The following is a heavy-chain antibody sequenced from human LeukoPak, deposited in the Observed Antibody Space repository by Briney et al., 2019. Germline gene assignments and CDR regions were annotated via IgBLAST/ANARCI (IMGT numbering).Heavy chain of an antibody. V-gene: IGHV4-39*07. CDR2: VYYKGNT. J-gene: IGHJ3*02. CDR1: GGSVSSSSYY. CDR3: ARTLTYYDFWSGYPDAFDI. D-gene: IGHD3-3*01. Sequence: SETLSLTCIVSGGSVSSSSYYWGWIRQPPGRGLEWIGSVYYKGNTYYIPSLKSRVTMSVDTSKNQFSLKLTSVTALDTAVYYCARTLTYYDFWSGYPDAFDIWGQGTMVTVSS.